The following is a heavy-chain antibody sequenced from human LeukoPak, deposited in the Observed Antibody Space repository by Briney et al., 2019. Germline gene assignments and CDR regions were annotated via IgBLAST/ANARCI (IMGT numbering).Heavy chain of an antibody. CDR3: AREDVQFYGGNSRIDC. D-gene: IGHD4-23*01. CDR2: IYTSGST. V-gene: IGHV4-61*02. CDR1: GDSISSGSYY. Sequence: PSETLSLTCTVSGDSISSGSYYWSWIRQPAGKGLEWIGRIYTSGSTNYNPSLKSRVTISVDTSKNQFSLKLSSVTAADTAVYYCAREDVQFYGGNSRIDCWGQGTLATVSS. J-gene: IGHJ4*02.